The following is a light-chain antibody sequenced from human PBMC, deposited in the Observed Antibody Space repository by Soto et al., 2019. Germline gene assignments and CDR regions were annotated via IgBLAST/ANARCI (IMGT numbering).Light chain of an antibody. CDR1: SSDIGGYNY. V-gene: IGLV2-14*01. J-gene: IGLJ3*02. CDR3: SSYAGSATWV. CDR2: EVT. Sequence: QSVLTQPASVSGSPGQSITVSCTGTSSDIGGYNYVSWYQQHPGKAPKLMVYEVTNRPSGVSDRFSGSKSGNTASLTISGLQADDEGYYYCSSYAGSATWVFGGGTKVTVL.